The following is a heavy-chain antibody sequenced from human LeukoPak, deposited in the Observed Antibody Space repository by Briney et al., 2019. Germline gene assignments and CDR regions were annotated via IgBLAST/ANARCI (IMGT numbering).Heavy chain of an antibody. J-gene: IGHJ4*02. CDR3: AKDLVVVVAATPGGYYFDY. D-gene: IGHD2-15*01. CDR2: ISGSGGST. CDR1: GFTFSNYA. V-gene: IGHV3-23*01. Sequence: SGGSLRLSCAASGFTFSNYAMSWVRQAPGKGLEWVSAISGSGGSTYYADSVKGRFPISRDNSKNTLYLQMNSLRAEDTAVYYCAKDLVVVVAATPGGYYFDYWGQGTLVTVSS.